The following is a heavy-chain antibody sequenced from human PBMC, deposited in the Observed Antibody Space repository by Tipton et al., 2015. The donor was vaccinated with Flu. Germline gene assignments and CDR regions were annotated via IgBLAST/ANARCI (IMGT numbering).Heavy chain of an antibody. V-gene: IGHV3-43*01. D-gene: IGHD4-23*01. CDR3: AKDTRDYGGKGVENYFDY. Sequence: SLRLSCAASGFTFDDYTMLWVRQAPGKGLEWVSRIGWDGGSTYYADSVKGRFTISRDNSKNSLYLQMNSLRTEDTALYYCAKDTRDYGGKGVENYFDYWGQGTLVTVSS. CDR1: GFTFDDYT. CDR2: IGWDGGST. J-gene: IGHJ4*02.